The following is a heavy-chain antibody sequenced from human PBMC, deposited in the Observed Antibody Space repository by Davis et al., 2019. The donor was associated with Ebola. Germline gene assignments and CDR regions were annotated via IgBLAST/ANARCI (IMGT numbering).Heavy chain of an antibody. D-gene: IGHD6-19*01. CDR3: ARVIHGRVQWLYYHYGMDV. CDR2: ISSSSSYI. V-gene: IGHV3-21*01. J-gene: IGHJ6*02. CDR1: GFTFSSYS. Sequence: GESLKISCAASGFTFSSYSMNWVRQAPGKGLEWVSSISSSSSYIYYADSVKGRFTISRDNSKNTLYLQMNSLRAEDTAVYYCARVIHGRVQWLYYHYGMDVWGQGTTVTVSS.